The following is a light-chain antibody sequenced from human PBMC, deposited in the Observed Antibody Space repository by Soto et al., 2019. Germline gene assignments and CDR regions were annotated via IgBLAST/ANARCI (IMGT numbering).Light chain of an antibody. V-gene: IGKV3-15*01. CDR2: GAS. J-gene: IGKJ1*01. CDR3: QQYHDWPPWT. Sequence: ETVMTQSPATLSVSPGERATLSCRASLSVSSNLAWYQQKPGQAPRLLIYGASTRATGIPTRFSGRGSGTEFTLTISRLQSDDFALYYCQQYHDWPPWTFGQGTKVEVK. CDR1: LSVSSN.